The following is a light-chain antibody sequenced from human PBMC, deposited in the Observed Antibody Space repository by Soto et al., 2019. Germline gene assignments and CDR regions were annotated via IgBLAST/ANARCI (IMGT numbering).Light chain of an antibody. J-gene: IGKJ1*01. CDR3: QQSSKWPRT. CDR2: AES. V-gene: IGKV1-9*01. CDR1: QGIAGS. Sequence: DIQLTQSPSFLSASVGDRVTITCRASQGIAGSLAWYQQKPGKPPKLLIYAESTRAAGIPPRFSGSGSGTEFTLTISSLQSEDFAVYYCQQSSKWPRTFGQGTKVDIK.